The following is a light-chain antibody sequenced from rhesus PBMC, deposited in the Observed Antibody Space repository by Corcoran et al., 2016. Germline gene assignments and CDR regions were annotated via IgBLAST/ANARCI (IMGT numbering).Light chain of an antibody. CDR3: LQHNSYPHS. CDR2: AAS. Sequence: DIQMTQSPSSLSASVGDTVTITCRASQGIRSYLTWFQQKPGKAPKRLIYAASSLESGVPSRFSGTGSGTNFTLSISSLQPEDFAVYYCLQHNSYPHSFSQGTKVGSK. CDR1: QGIRSY. V-gene: IGKV1-28*03. J-gene: IGKJ2*01.